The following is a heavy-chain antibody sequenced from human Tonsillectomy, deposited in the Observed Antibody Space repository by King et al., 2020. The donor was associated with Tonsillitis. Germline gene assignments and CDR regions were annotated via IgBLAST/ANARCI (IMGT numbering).Heavy chain of an antibody. V-gene: IGHV4-4*07. Sequence: VQLQESGPGLVKPSETLSLTCTVSGGSISDYYWSWTRQPAGKGLEWIGRIYSSGTTNYNPSLRSRVTISLDTSKNQFSLKLSSVTAADTAVYYCARSGYCSGGRCYSGTDYWGQGTLVTVSS. D-gene: IGHD2-15*01. CDR2: IYSSGTT. J-gene: IGHJ4*02. CDR1: GGSISDYY. CDR3: ARSGYCSGGRCYSGTDY.